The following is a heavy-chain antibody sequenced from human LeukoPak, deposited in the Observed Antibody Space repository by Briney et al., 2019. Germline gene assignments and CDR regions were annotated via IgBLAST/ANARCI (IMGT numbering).Heavy chain of an antibody. V-gene: IGHV3-23*01. J-gene: IGHJ4*02. CDR1: GFTFSSYA. CDR3: AKEPLREGGTYFDY. CDR2: INESGERT. D-gene: IGHD5-24*01. Sequence: GGSLRLSCAASGFTFSSYAVSWVRQAPGKGLEWVSGINESGERTYYADSVKGRFTISRDNSKNTLYLQVNSLRGEDTAVYYCAKEPLREGGTYFDYWGQGNLVTVSS.